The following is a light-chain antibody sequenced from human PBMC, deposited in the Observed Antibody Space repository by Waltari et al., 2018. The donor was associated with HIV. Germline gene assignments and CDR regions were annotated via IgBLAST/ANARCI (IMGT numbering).Light chain of an antibody. CDR1: ALPKQY. CDR3: QSTDRSGTFVV. V-gene: IGLV3-25*03. J-gene: IGLJ2*01. Sequence: SYELTQPPSVSVSQGQTARITSSGDALPKQYAYWYQQKPGQAPGVVLYQESERPSGIPERCSGSSSGTTVTLTISGVQAEDEADYYCQSTDRSGTFVVFGGGTKLTVL. CDR2: QES.